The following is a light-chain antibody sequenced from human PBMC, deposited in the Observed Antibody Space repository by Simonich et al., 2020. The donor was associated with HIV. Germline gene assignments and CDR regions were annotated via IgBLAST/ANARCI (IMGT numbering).Light chain of an antibody. V-gene: IGKV4-1*01. CDR3: QQYYSTPRT. Sequence: DIVMTQSPDSLAVSLGERATINCKSSQGVLYSSNNKNYLAWYQQKPGQPPKLLIYWASTRESGVPDRVRGSGSGTDFTLTISSLQAEDVAVYYCQQYYSTPRTFGQGTKVDIK. J-gene: IGKJ3*01. CDR1: QGVLYSSNNKNY. CDR2: WAS.